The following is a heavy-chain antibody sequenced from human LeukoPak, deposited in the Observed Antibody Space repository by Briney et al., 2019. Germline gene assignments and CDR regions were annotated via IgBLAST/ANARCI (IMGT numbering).Heavy chain of an antibody. Sequence: SETLSLTCTVSGGSISSGGYYWSWIRQHPGKGLEWIGYIYYSGSTYYNPSLKSRVTISVDTSKNQFSLKLSSVTAADTAVYYCAGNGGSYRQESIFDYWGQGTLVTVSS. J-gene: IGHJ4*02. D-gene: IGHD1-26*01. CDR2: IYYSGST. CDR3: AGNGGSYRQESIFDY. V-gene: IGHV4-31*03. CDR1: GGSISSGGYY.